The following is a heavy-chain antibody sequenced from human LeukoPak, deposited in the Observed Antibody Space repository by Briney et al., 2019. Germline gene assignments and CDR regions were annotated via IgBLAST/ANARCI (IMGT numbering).Heavy chain of an antibody. J-gene: IGHJ3*02. CDR2: INPNSGDT. D-gene: IGHD3-10*01. CDR1: GYTFTSYY. V-gene: IGHV1-2*06. Sequence: ASVKVSCKASGYTFTSYYMHWVRRAPGQGLEWMGRINPNSGDTKFAQQFQGRVTLTSDTSISTAYMELTSLTSADTAVYYCARDIGFRNAFNIWGQGTLVTVSP. CDR3: ARDIGFRNAFNI.